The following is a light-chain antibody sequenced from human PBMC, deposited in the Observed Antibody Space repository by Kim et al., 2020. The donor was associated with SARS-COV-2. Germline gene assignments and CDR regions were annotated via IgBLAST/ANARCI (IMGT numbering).Light chain of an antibody. CDR3: QVWDSSTVV. CDR1: NTGSKN. Sequence: ARGQTARITCGGHNTGSKNVHWYQQKPGQAPVLVIYRDSNRPSGIPERFSGSNSGNTATLTISRAQAGDEADYYCQVWDSSTVVFGGGTQLTVL. CDR2: RDS. J-gene: IGLJ2*01. V-gene: IGLV3-9*01.